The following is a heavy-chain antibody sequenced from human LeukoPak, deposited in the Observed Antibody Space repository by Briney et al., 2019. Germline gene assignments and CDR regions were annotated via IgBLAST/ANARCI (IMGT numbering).Heavy chain of an antibody. D-gene: IGHD3-10*01. V-gene: IGHV3-33*06. J-gene: IGHJ4*02. Sequence: GGSLRLSCAASGFTFSSYGMHWVRQAPGKGLEGVAVIWYDGSNKYYADSVKGRFTISRDNSKNTLYLQMNSLRAEDTAVYYCAKDRGLLWFGELFDYWGQGTLVTVSS. CDR3: AKDRGLLWFGELFDY. CDR2: IWYDGSNK. CDR1: GFTFSSYG.